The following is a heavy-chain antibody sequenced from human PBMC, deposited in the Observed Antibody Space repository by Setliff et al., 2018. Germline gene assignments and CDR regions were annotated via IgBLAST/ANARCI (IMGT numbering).Heavy chain of an antibody. V-gene: IGHV4-59*12. D-gene: IGHD3-3*01. Sequence: PSETLSLTCTVSGGSISSYYWSWIRQPPGKGLEWIGYIYYSGSTNYNPSLKSRVTISVDTSKNQFSLKLSSVTAADTAVYYCARGGIGFSEITIFGVALYWFDPWGQGTLVTVSS. CDR1: GGSISSYY. CDR3: ARGGIGFSEITIFGVALYWFDP. CDR2: IYYSGST. J-gene: IGHJ5*02.